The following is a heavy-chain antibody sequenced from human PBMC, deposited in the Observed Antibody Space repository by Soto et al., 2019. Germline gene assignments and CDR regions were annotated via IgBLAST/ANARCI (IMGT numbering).Heavy chain of an antibody. CDR3: ARDRGGSSPGEFDF. J-gene: IGHJ4*02. D-gene: IGHD1-26*01. CDR1: GFSFSSYS. CDR2: ISSSGTYI. V-gene: IGHV3-21*01. Sequence: GGSLRLSCAASGFSFSSYSMNWFRQAPGKGLEWVSFISSSGTYIYYRDSVKGRFTISRDNAKNSLYLQMNYLRAEDTAVYFCARDRGGSSPGEFDFWGQGTLVTVSS.